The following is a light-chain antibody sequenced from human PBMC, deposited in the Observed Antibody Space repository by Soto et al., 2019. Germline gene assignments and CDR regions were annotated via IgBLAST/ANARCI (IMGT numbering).Light chain of an antibody. Sequence: DIQMTQSPSTLSASVGDRVTITCRASQSISDWLDWYQQKPGKAPKLLLYRASSVQGGVPSRFSGSGYGTEFTLTISSLQPDDFATYYCQQYNGYSTFGGGTKVEIK. CDR2: RAS. J-gene: IGKJ4*01. CDR3: QQYNGYST. CDR1: QSISDW. V-gene: IGKV1-5*03.